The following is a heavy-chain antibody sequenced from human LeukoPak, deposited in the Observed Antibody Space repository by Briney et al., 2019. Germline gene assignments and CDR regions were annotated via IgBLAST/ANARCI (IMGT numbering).Heavy chain of an antibody. CDR1: GFTCHNYA. D-gene: IGHD3-3*01. J-gene: IGHJ6*02. CDR3: AKDIRYDFWSGYLTYYYYGMDV. Sequence: GGSLRLSCAASGFTCHNYALHWVRQAPGKGLDWASGLSWNSGSIGYVDSVKVRFTITRDNAKNSLYLQMISLRAEDTALYYCAKDIRYDFWSGYLTYYYYGMDVWGQGTTVTVSS. CDR2: LSWNSGSI. V-gene: IGHV3-9*01.